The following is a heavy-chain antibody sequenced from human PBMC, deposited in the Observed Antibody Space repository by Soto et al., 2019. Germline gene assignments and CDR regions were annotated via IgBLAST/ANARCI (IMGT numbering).Heavy chain of an antibody. CDR3: ASSYGSGYRAFDY. CDR2: VNPIVSMS. V-gene: IGHV1-69*02. CDR1: GYTFNFYS. J-gene: IGHJ4*02. D-gene: IGHD3-10*01. Sequence: VQLVQSGAEVKRPGSSEKVSCKASGYTFNFYSINWVRQAPGLGLEWMGRVNPIVSMSNYAQKFQGRVTMTADKSTSTAYMELSSLRSEDTAIYYCASSYGSGYRAFDYWGQGALVIVSS.